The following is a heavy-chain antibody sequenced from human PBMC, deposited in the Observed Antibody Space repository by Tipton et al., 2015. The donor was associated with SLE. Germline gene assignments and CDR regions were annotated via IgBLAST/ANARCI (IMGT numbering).Heavy chain of an antibody. V-gene: IGHV3-23*01. J-gene: IGHJ3*02. CDR3: ARDRGYDCWSGLDAFDI. Sequence: SLRLSCAASGFTFSKYAMSWVRQAPGKGLEWVAAISGSGGSTYYADSVKGRFTITRDNSKNTLYLKMNSRRVEDTAVYYCARDRGYDCWSGLDAFDIWGHGTMVTVSS. D-gene: IGHD3-3*01. CDR2: ISGSGGST. CDR1: GFTFSKYA.